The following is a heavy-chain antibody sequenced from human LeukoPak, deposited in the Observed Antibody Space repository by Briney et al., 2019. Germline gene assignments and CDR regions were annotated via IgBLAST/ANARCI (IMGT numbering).Heavy chain of an antibody. Sequence: QPGGSLSLSCALSGFTLSRYAMSGARQARGQGMEWVSAISGSGGSTYYADSVKGRFTISRDNSKNTLYLQMNSLRAEDTAVYYCAKVNHINQDAIDIWGQGTTVTVSS. CDR1: GFTLSRYA. J-gene: IGHJ3*02. V-gene: IGHV3-23*01. CDR3: AKVNHINQDAIDI. D-gene: IGHD1-14*01. CDR2: ISGSGGST.